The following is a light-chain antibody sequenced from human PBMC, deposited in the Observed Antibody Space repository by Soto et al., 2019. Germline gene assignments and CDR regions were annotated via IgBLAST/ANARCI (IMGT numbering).Light chain of an antibody. Sequence: EIVMTQSRATLSVSPGERATLSCRASQSVGSNLAWYQQKPGQAPRLLIYGASTRATGIPARFSGSGSGTEFTLTISSLQSEDFAVYYCQQYNNWPFTFGPGTKVDIK. CDR1: QSVGSN. V-gene: IGKV3-15*01. J-gene: IGKJ3*01. CDR3: QQYNNWPFT. CDR2: GAS.